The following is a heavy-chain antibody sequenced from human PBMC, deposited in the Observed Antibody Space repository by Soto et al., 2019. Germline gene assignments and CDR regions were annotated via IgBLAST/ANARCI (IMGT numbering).Heavy chain of an antibody. CDR3: ARTRDNYYDSSGGGYFDY. D-gene: IGHD3-22*01. CDR1: GGSFSGYY. V-gene: IGHV4-34*01. CDR2: INHSGST. Sequence: QVQLQQWGAGLLKPSETLSLTCAVYGGSFSGYYWSWIRQPPGKGLAWIGEINHSGSTNYNPSLKSRVTISVDTSKNQFSLKLSSVTAADTAVYYCARTRDNYYDSSGGGYFDYWGQGTLVTVSS. J-gene: IGHJ4*02.